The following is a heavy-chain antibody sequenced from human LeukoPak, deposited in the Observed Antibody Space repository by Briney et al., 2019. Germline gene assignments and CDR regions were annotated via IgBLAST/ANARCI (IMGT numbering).Heavy chain of an antibody. J-gene: IGHJ4*02. V-gene: IGHV3-48*03. Sequence: GGSLRLSCAASGFTFSNYEMNWVRQAPGRGLEWVSYISSSGNTIYYVDSVKGRFTISRDNAKNSLYLQMNSLRAEDTAVYCCGCGYDRYFDYWGQGTLVTVSS. CDR3: GCGYDRYFDY. CDR1: GFTFSNYE. D-gene: IGHD5-12*01. CDR2: ISSSGNTI.